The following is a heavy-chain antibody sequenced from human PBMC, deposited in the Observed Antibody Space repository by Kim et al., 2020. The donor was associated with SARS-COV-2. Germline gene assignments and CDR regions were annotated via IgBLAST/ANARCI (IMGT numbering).Heavy chain of an antibody. D-gene: IGHD4-17*01. V-gene: IGHV1-2*02. CDR1: GYTFTGYY. J-gene: IGHJ4*02. CDR3: ARVGGYGDYAYYYFDY. Sequence: ASVKVSCKASGYTFTGYYMHWVRQAPGQGLEWMGWINPNSGGINYAQKFQGRVTMTRDTSISTAYMELSRLRSDDTAVYYCARVGGYGDYAYYYFDYWGQGTLVTVSS. CDR2: INPNSGGI.